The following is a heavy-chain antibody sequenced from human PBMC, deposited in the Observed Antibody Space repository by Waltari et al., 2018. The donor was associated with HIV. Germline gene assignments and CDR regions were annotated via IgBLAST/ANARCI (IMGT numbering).Heavy chain of an antibody. V-gene: IGHV3-21*01. J-gene: IGHJ4*02. CDR3: ARVRYSSSRGEPDY. D-gene: IGHD6-13*01. CDR1: GFTFRSSS. CDR2: MSSSGSYI. Sequence: EVQLVASGGGLVKPGGSLRLSCVVSGFTFRSSSMNWGRQAPGKGLEGVSSMSSSGSYIYYADSLKGRFTISRDNAKNSLYLQMNSLRAEDTAVYYCARVRYSSSRGEPDYWGQGALVTVSS.